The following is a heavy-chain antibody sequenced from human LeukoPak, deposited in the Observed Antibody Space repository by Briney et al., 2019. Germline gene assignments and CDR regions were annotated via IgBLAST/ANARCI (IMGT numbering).Heavy chain of an antibody. D-gene: IGHD3-10*01. J-gene: IGHJ6*03. V-gene: IGHV3-7*01. CDR2: MKQDGREK. CDR3: ARASITMVRGVTHYYYYMDV. CDR1: GFTFTNYW. Sequence: SGGSLRLSCVASGFTFTNYWMTWVRQAPGKGLEWGANMKQDGREKYYVDSVKGRFTISRDNAKNSLYLQMNSLRAEDTAVYYCARASITMVRGVTHYYYYMDVWGKGTTVTISS.